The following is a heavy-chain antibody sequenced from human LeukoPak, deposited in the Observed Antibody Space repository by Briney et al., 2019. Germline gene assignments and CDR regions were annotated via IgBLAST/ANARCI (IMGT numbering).Heavy chain of an antibody. D-gene: IGHD3-10*01. CDR2: ISGSGGRT. CDR3: AKNYYGSGSRFDY. CDR1: GFTFSSYS. Sequence: GGSLRLSCAASGFTFSSYSMSWVRQPPGKGLEWVSAISGSGGRTYYADSLKGRFTISRDNSKNTLYLQMNSLRAEDTAVYYCAKNYYGSGSRFDYWGQGTLVTVSS. V-gene: IGHV3-23*01. J-gene: IGHJ4*01.